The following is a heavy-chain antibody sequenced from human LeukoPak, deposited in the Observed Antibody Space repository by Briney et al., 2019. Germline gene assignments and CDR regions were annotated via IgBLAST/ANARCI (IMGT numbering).Heavy chain of an antibody. CDR2: ISYDGSNK. V-gene: IGHV3-30-3*01. CDR3: ASTYGDYPLFDY. D-gene: IGHD4-17*01. Sequence: GRSLRLSCAASGFTFSSYAMHWVRQAPGKGLEWVAVISYDGSNKYYADSVKGRFTISRDNSKNTLYLQMNSLRAEDTAVYYCASTYGDYPLFDYWGQGTLVTVSS. CDR1: GFTFSSYA. J-gene: IGHJ4*02.